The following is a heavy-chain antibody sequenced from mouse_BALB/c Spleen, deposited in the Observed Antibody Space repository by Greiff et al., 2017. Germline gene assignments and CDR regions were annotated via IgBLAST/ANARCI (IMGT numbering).Heavy chain of an antibody. V-gene: IGHV5-6-5*01. CDR1: GFTFSSYA. CDR3: ARGRTDYFDY. CDR2: ISSGGST. J-gene: IGHJ2*01. Sequence: EVQRVESGGGLVKPGGSLKLSCAASGFTFSSYAMSWVRQTPEKRLEWVASISSGGSTYYPDSVKGRFTISRDNARNILYLQMSSLRSEDTAMYYCARGRTDYFDYWGQGTTLTVSS.